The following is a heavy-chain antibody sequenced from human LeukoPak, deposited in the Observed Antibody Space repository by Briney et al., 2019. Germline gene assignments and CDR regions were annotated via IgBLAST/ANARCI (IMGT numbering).Heavy chain of an antibody. D-gene: IGHD6-13*01. J-gene: IGHJ5*01. CDR1: GGSIRSYY. V-gene: IGHV4-59*08. CDR2: IYYSGST. CDR3: ARQSRATGPLDS. Sequence: SETLSLTCIVSGGSIRSYYWSWMRQPPGKGLEWIGYIYYSGSTNYNPSLKSRVTISLDTSKNQFSLKLSSVTAADTAVYYCARQSRATGPLDSWGQGTLVTVSS.